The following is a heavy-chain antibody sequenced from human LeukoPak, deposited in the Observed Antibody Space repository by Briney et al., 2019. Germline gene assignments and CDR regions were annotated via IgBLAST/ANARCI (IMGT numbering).Heavy chain of an antibody. Sequence: GGSLRLSCEASGFTFSSHAMHWVRQTPGKGLEWVAVISHDGSKEYYRDSVEGRFTISRDKSTSTLYLQMKSLRREDTAVYYCARDRGYFLDTSTSWIHDYWGQGTLVIVSS. D-gene: IGHD3-22*01. V-gene: IGHV3-30*04. CDR1: GFTFSSHA. J-gene: IGHJ4*02. CDR3: ARDRGYFLDTSTSWIHDY. CDR2: ISHDGSKE.